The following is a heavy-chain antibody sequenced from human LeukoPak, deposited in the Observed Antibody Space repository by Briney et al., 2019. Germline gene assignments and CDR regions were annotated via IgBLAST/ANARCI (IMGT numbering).Heavy chain of an antibody. D-gene: IGHD5-18*01. Sequence: GGSLRLSGAASGFTFSSYAMSWVRQAPGKGLEWVSAISGSGGSTYYADSVKGRFTISRDNSKNTLYLQMNSLRAEDTAVYYCAKDVIQLWSPALWYWGQGTLVTVSS. V-gene: IGHV3-23*01. CDR2: ISGSGGST. J-gene: IGHJ4*02. CDR1: GFTFSSYA. CDR3: AKDVIQLWSPALWY.